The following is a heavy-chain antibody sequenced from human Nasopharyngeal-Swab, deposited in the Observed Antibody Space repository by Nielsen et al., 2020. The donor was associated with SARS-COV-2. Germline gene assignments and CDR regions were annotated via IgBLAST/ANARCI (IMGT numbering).Heavy chain of an antibody. V-gene: IGHV4-39*01. D-gene: IGHD2-2*01. CDR3: ARSSRPYFDP. J-gene: IGHJ5*02. CDR2: IEYSGNS. Sequence: SETLSLTCTASGDSIGNSDYYWAWIRQPPGKGLEWIGSIEYSGNSYSSPSLQSRVIISVDASKNQFSLRLTSVTAADTAVYFCARSSRPYFDPWGPGTLVSVSS. CDR1: GDSIGNSDYY.